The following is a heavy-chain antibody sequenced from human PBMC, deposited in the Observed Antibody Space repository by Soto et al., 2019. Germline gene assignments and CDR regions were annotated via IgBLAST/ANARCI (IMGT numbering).Heavy chain of an antibody. J-gene: IGHJ5*02. CDR2: ISAYNGNT. CDR1: GYTFTSYG. Sequence: QVQLVQSGGEVKKPGASVKVSCKASGYTFTSYGISWVRQAPGQGLEWMGRISAYNGNTNYAQKLQGRVTMTTDTSTSTADMERRSLRSDGTAVYYWARVVGALGHWFDPWGQGTLATVSS. V-gene: IGHV1-18*01. CDR3: ARVVGALGHWFDP. D-gene: IGHD1-26*01.